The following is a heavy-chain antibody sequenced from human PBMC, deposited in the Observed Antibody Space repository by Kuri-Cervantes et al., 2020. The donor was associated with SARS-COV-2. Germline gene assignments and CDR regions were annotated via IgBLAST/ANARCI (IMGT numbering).Heavy chain of an antibody. J-gene: IGHJ4*02. CDR2: INHSGST. CDR3: ARFLEGYCSSTSCYTPRGFDY. Sequence: ESLKISCAVYGGSFSGYYWSWIRQPPGKGLEWIGEINHSGSTNYNPSLKSRVTISVDTSKNQFSLKLSSVTAADTAVYYCARFLEGYCSSTSCYTPRGFDYWGQGTLVTVSS. V-gene: IGHV4-34*01. D-gene: IGHD2-2*02. CDR1: GGSFSGYY.